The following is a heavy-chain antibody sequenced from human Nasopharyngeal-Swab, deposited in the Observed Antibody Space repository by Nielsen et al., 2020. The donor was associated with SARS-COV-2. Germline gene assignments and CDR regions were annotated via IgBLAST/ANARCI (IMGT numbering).Heavy chain of an antibody. V-gene: IGHV3-49*04. CDR1: GFTFGDYA. CDR2: IRSKTYGGTT. D-gene: IGHD2-15*01. Sequence: GGSLRLSFTASGFTFGDYAMSWVRQAPGKGLEWVGFIRSKTYGGTTEYAASVKGRFTISRDDSKSIAYLQMNSLKTEDTAVFYCTRDCSGGSCYHYYMDVWGKGTTVTVSS. J-gene: IGHJ6*03. CDR3: TRDCSGGSCYHYYMDV.